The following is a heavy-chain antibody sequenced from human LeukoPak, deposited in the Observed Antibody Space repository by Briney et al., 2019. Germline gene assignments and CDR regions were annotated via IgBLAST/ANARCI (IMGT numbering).Heavy chain of an antibody. V-gene: IGHV3-23*01. D-gene: IGHD3-3*01. CDR1: GFTFSSYA. CDR2: ISGSGSST. J-gene: IGHJ4*02. CDR3: ATFGVIVRNDYLDY. Sequence: GGSLRLSCAASGFTFSSYAMSWVRQAPGKGLEWVSTISGSGSSTYYADSVKGRFTISRDNSKNTLYLQMSSLRAEDTAVYYCATFGVIVRNDYLDYWSRGALVAVSS.